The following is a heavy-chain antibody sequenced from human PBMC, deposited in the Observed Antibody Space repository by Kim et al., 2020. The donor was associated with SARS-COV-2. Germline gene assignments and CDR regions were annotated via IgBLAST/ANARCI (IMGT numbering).Heavy chain of an antibody. Sequence: GGSLRLSCAVSGFPYRQYAMSWVRQAPGKGPEWVSSISGGGGATYYADSVNGRFTVSRDNSKNTLYLQMYRLRAEDTALYYCAKYAKSHDYDASAWGDFDIWGQGTMVTVSS. CDR1: GFPYRQYA. J-gene: IGHJ3*02. CDR3: AKYAKSHDYDASAWGDFDI. V-gene: IGHV3-23*01. D-gene: IGHD3-16*01. CDR2: ISGGGGAT.